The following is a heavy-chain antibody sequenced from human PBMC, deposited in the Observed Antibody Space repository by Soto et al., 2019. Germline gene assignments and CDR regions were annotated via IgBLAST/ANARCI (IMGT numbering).Heavy chain of an antibody. D-gene: IGHD2-2*02. V-gene: IGHV3-21*01. Sequence: GGSLRLSCAASGFTFSSYSMNWVRQAPGKGLEWVSSISSSSSYIYYADSVKGRFTISRDNAKNSLYLQMNSLRAEDTAVYYCARDQDCSSTSCYNYYYGMDVWGQGTTVTV. CDR3: ARDQDCSSTSCYNYYYGMDV. CDR2: ISSSSSYI. CDR1: GFTFSSYS. J-gene: IGHJ6*02.